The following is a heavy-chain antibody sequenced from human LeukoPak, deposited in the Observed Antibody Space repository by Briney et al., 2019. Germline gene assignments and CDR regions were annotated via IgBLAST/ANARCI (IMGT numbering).Heavy chain of an antibody. V-gene: IGHV4-39*01. D-gene: IGHD3-3*01. CDR3: QSRFLEWLLDY. J-gene: IGHJ4*02. CDR1: GGSIRSSYYY. CDR2: IYYGGYT. Sequence: PSETLSLTCTVSGGSIRSSYYYWGWIRQPPGKGLEWIGSIYYGGYTYYNPSLKSRVTISVDTSKNQFSLKLSSVTAADTAIYYCQSRFLEWLLDYWGQGTLVTVSS.